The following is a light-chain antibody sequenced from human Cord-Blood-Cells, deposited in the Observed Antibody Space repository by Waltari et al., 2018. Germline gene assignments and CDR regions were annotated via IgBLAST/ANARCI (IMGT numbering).Light chain of an antibody. CDR1: SSDVGGYNY. CDR3: SSYTSSSTRHV. V-gene: IGLV2-14*01. J-gene: IGLJ1*01. Sequence: QSALTQPASVSGSPGQSITISCTGTSSDVGGYNYVSWYQQHPGKAPKLMIYEVSNRPSGFSNRFCCSKSGNTASLTISGLQAEDEADYYCSSYTSSSTRHVFGTGTKVTVL. CDR2: EVS.